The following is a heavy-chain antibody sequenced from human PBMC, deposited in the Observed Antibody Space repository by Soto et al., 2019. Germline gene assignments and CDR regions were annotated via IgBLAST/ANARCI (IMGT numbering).Heavy chain of an antibody. V-gene: IGHV5-10-1*01. CDR3: ARLRIAAPGDPGP. D-gene: IGHD6-13*01. Sequence: SLKISLKGSGCRFTTDWISWVRQMPGKGLEWMGRIDPSDSYTSYSPSFQGHVTISADKSISTAYLQWDNLKASDTAVYYCARLRIAAPGDPGPWGQGTLVTVSS. J-gene: IGHJ5*02. CDR2: IDPSDSYT. CDR1: GCRFTTDW.